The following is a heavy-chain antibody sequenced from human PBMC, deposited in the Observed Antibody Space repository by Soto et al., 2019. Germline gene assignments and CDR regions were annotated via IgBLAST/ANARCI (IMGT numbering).Heavy chain of an antibody. CDR3: ARAVGSYLSTCFDY. CDR1: GYTFTSYD. J-gene: IGHJ4*02. CDR2: MNPNSANT. D-gene: IGHD1-26*01. Sequence: GASVKVSCKASGYTFTSYDINWVRQAPGQGLEWMGWMNPNSANTGYAQKFQGRVTMTRDTSPSTAYMELSSLRSEDTAVYYCARAVGSYLSTCFDYWGQGTLVTVSS. V-gene: IGHV1-8*01.